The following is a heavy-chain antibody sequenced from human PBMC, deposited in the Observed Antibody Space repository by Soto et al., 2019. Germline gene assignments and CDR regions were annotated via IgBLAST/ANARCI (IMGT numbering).Heavy chain of an antibody. D-gene: IGHD3-10*01. CDR3: ARFGDSDAFDI. CDR1: GGTFSSYT. J-gene: IGHJ3*02. CDR2: IIPILGIA. V-gene: IGHV1-69*02. Sequence: QVQLVQSGAEVKKPGSSVKVSCKASGGTFSSYTISWVRQAPGQGLEWMGRIIPILGIANYAQKFQGRVTXTXXKSTSTAYMELSSLRSEDTAVYYCARFGDSDAFDIWGQGTMVTVSS.